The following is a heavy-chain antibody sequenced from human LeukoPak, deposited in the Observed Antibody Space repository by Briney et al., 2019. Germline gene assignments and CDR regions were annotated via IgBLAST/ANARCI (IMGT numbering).Heavy chain of an antibody. CDR2: INPNSGGT. Sequence: ASVKVSCKASGYTFTGYYMHWVRQAPGQGLEWMGRINPNSGGTNYAQQFQGRVTMTRDTSISTAYMELSRLRSDDTAVYYCARSVQRYCSGGSCYSNFSPRDYWGQGTLVTVSS. D-gene: IGHD2-15*01. J-gene: IGHJ4*02. CDR3: ARSVQRYCSGGSCYSNFSPRDY. V-gene: IGHV1-2*06. CDR1: GYTFTGYY.